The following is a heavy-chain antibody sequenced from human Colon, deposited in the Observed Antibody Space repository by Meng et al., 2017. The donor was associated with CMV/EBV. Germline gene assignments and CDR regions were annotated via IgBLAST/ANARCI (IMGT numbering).Heavy chain of an antibody. V-gene: IGHV3-7*01. CDR3: ARDDIAGIAAADTFDY. CDR1: GFTFSSYW. D-gene: IGHD6-13*01. CDR2: IKQDGSEK. Sequence: GGPLRLSCAASGFTFSSYWMSWVRQAPGKGLEWVANIKQDGSEKYYVDSVKGRFTISRDNAKNSLYLQMNSLRAEDTAVYYCARDDIAGIAAADTFDYWGQGTLVTVSS. J-gene: IGHJ4*02.